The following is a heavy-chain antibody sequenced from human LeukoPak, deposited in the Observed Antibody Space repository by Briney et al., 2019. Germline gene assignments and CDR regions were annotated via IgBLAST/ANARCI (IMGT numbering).Heavy chain of an antibody. CDR3: ARGIGSTSSIYMDV. Sequence: ASVKVSCKASGYTFTGYYIHWVRHAPGQGLEWMGWINPNSGGTNYAQKFQGRVTMTRDTSISTAYMELSGLRSDDTAVYYCARGIGSTSSIYMDVWGKGTTVTVAS. CDR2: INPNSGGT. J-gene: IGHJ6*03. CDR1: GYTFTGYY. V-gene: IGHV1-2*02. D-gene: IGHD2-2*01.